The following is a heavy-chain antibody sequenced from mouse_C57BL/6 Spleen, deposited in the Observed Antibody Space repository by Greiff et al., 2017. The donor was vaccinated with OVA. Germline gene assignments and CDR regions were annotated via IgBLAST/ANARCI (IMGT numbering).Heavy chain of an antibody. Sequence: QVQLQQPGAELVKPGASVKLSCKASGYTFTSYWMQWVKQRPGQGLERIGEIDPSDSYTNYNQKFKGKATLTVDTSSSTAYMQLSSLTSEDSAVYYCARYGSSPYYFDYWGQGTTLTVSS. V-gene: IGHV1-50*01. D-gene: IGHD1-1*01. CDR3: ARYGSSPYYFDY. CDR2: IDPSDSYT. CDR1: GYTFTSYW. J-gene: IGHJ2*01.